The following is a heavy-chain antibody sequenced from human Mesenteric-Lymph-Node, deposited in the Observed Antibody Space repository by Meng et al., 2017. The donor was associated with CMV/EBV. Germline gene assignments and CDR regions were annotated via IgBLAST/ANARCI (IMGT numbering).Heavy chain of an antibody. CDR3: ASGRAAAGYFDY. Sequence: SETLSLTCTVSGGSISSNSYYWGWIRQPPGKGLEWIGSIYYSGSTYYNPSLKSRVTISVDTSKNQFSLKLSSVTAADTAMYYCASGRAAAGYFDYWGQGTLVTVSS. V-gene: IGHV4-39*07. CDR2: IYYSGST. J-gene: IGHJ4*02. CDR1: GGSISSNSYY. D-gene: IGHD6-13*01.